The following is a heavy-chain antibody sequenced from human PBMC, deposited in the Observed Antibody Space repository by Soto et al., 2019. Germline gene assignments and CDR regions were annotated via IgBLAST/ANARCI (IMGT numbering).Heavy chain of an antibody. J-gene: IGHJ4*02. CDR2: IYYSGST. CDR3: AREVEYSITIFGVVTPYYFAY. CDR1: GGSVSSGSYY. V-gene: IGHV4-61*01. Sequence: SETLSLTCTVSGGSVSSGSYYWSWIRQPPGKGLECIGYIYYSGSTNYNPSLKSRVTISVDTSKNQFSLKPSSVTAADTAVYYFAREVEYSITIFGVVTPYYFAYWGQGTLVTVSS. D-gene: IGHD3-3*01.